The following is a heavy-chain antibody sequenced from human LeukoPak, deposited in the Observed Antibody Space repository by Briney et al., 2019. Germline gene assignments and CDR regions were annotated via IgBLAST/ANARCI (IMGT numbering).Heavy chain of an antibody. CDR3: AKDRDPLTSSGCPWAYFDY. Sequence: PGGSLRLSCAASGFTFSSYEMNWVRQAPGKGLEWVSYISSSGSTIYYADSVKGRFTISRDNAKHSLYLQMNSLRAEDTAVYYCAKDRDPLTSSGCPWAYFDYWGQGIMVIVSS. V-gene: IGHV3-48*03. J-gene: IGHJ4*02. D-gene: IGHD6-19*01. CDR1: GFTFSSYE. CDR2: ISSSGSTI.